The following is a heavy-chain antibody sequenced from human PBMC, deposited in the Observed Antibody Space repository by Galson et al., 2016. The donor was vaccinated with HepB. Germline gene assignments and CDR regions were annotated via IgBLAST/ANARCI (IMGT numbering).Heavy chain of an antibody. J-gene: IGHJ2*01. CDR2: IKSKSDGGTT. V-gene: IGHV3-15*01. CDR1: GFTFSNAW. Sequence: SLRLSCAASGFTFSNAWMNWVRQAPGKGLEWVGRIKSKSDGGTTDYAAPVKGRLTISRDDSKNTLYLQMNSLKTEDTAVYYCTTDKSCTSILGCWYFDLWGRGTLVTVSS. D-gene: IGHD2-2*01. CDR3: TTDKSCTSILGCWYFDL.